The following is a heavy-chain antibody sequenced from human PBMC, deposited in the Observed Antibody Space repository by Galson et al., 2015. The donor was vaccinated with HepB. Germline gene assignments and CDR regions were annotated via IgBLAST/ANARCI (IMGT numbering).Heavy chain of an antibody. V-gene: IGHV3-30-3*01. CDR2: ISYDGSNK. CDR1: GFTFSSYA. Sequence: SLRLSCAASGFTFSSYAMHWVRQAPGKGLEWVAVISYDGSNKYYADSVKGRFTISRDNSKNTLYLQMNSLRAEDTAVYYCAREVVVVTAQDPLNAFDIWGQGTMVTVSS. CDR3: AREVVVVTAQDPLNAFDI. D-gene: IGHD2-21*02. J-gene: IGHJ3*02.